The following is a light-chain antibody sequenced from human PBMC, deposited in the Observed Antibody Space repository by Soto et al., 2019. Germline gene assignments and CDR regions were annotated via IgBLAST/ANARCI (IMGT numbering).Light chain of an antibody. CDR2: GAS. CDR3: QQSFTTPYT. Sequence: VMTQSPVTLSVSPGETATLSCKASQNILRTLAWYQQKPGQPPRLLIYGASTRVTGIPARFSGNGSGTEFTLTISSLQSEDFAVYYCQQSFTTPYTFGQGTKLEIK. CDR1: QNILRT. V-gene: IGKV3D-15*01. J-gene: IGKJ2*01.